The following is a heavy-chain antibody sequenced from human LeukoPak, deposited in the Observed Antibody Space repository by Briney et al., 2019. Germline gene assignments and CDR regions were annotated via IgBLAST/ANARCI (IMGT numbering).Heavy chain of an antibody. CDR1: GGSFSGYY. V-gene: IGHV4-34*01. CDR2: INHRGST. CDR3: ASRGIHSPSGY. Sequence: PSETLSLTCAVYGGSFSGYYWSWIRQPPGKGLEWIGEINHRGSTNYNPSLKSRVTISVDTSKNQFSLKLSSVTAADTAVYYCASRGIHSPSGYWGQGTLVTVSS. D-gene: IGHD3-16*01. J-gene: IGHJ4*02.